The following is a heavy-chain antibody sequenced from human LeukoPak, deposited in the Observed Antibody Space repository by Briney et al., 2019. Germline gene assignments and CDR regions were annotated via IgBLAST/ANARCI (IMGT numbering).Heavy chain of an antibody. J-gene: IGHJ4*02. CDR2: IIPILGIA. CDR1: GGTFSSYA. V-gene: IGHV1-69*04. CDR3: VGSSSWYGQGDY. Sequence: SVKVSCKASGGTFSSYAISWVRQAPGQGLEWMGRIIPILGIANYAQKFQGRVTITADKSTSTAYMELSSLRSEDTAVYYCVGSSSWYGQGDYWGQGTLVTVSS. D-gene: IGHD6-13*01.